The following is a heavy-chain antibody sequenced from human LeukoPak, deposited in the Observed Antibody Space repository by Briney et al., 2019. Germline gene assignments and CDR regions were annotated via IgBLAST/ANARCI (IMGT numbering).Heavy chain of an antibody. J-gene: IGHJ3*02. D-gene: IGHD3-3*01. V-gene: IGHV4-34*01. CDR2: INHSGST. Sequence: PSETLSLTCAVYGGSFSGYYWSWIRQPPGKGLEWIGEINHSGSTNYNPSLKSRVTISVETSKNQFSLKLSSVTAADTAVYYCARGHPPGRITIFGVVNRRLPGVAFDIWGQGTMVTVSS. CDR3: ARGHPPGRITIFGVVNRRLPGVAFDI. CDR1: GGSFSGYY.